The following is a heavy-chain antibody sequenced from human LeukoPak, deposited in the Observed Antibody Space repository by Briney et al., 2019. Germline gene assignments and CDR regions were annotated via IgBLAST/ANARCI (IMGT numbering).Heavy chain of an antibody. Sequence: SETLSLTCAVYGGSFGGYYWTWIRQPPGRGLAWIGQINHSGSTNYNPSLKSRVTISIDTAKNQFSLKLSSVTAADTAVYYCARASAYSSSSGVNYWGQGALVTVSS. CDR3: ARASAYSSSSGVNY. J-gene: IGHJ4*02. D-gene: IGHD6-6*01. CDR1: GGSFGGYY. CDR2: INHSGST. V-gene: IGHV4-34*01.